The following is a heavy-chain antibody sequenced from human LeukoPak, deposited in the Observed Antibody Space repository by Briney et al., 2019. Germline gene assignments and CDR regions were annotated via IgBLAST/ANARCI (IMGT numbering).Heavy chain of an antibody. CDR3: ARDPIVVVTANADAFDI. V-gene: IGHV1-46*01. D-gene: IGHD2-21*02. CDR2: INPSGGST. CDR1: GYTFTSYY. J-gene: IGHJ3*02. Sequence: GASVKVSCKASGYTFTSYYMHWVRQAPGQGLEWMGIINPSGGSTSYAQKFQGRVTMTRDTSTSTVYMELSSLRSEDTAVYYCARDPIVVVTANADAFDIWGQGTMVTVSS.